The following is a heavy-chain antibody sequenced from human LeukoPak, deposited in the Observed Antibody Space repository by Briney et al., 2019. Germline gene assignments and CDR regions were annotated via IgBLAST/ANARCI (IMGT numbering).Heavy chain of an antibody. CDR3: VRGHYGSGSYPDS. D-gene: IGHD3-10*01. J-gene: IGHJ4*02. Sequence: GGSLRLSCAAFGFTFDDYAMHWVRHPPGKGLEWVSGLSWNSGRIGYADSVKGRFTISRDNAKKSLYLQMNSLRSEDTAFYYCVRGHYGSGSYPDSWGQGTLVTVSS. CDR2: LSWNSGRI. CDR1: GFTFDDYA. V-gene: IGHV3-9*01.